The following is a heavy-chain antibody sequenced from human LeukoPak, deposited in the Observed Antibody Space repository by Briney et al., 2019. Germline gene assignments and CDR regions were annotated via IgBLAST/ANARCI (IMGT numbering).Heavy chain of an antibody. CDR3: ARDQGLYYDSSGYYLRHDY. D-gene: IGHD3-22*01. V-gene: IGHV1-8*01. Sequence: ASVKVSCKASGYTFTSYDINWVRQATGQGLEWMGWMNPNSGNTGYAQKFQGRVTMTRNTSISTAYMELSSLRSEDTAVYYCARDQGLYYDSSGYYLRHDYWGQGTLVTVSS. CDR2: MNPNSGNT. J-gene: IGHJ4*02. CDR1: GYTFTSYD.